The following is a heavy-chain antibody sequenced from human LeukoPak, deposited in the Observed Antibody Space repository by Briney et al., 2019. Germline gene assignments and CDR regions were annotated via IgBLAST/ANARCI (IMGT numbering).Heavy chain of an antibody. CDR2: ISSSSTTI. J-gene: IGHJ4*02. V-gene: IGHV3-48*01. Sequence: PGGSLRLSCAGSGFTFSSYSMNWVRQAPGKGLEWVSYISSSSTTIYYADSVKGRFTISRDNAKNSLYLQMNSLRAEDTAVYYCARGGGGEIAAAGTGSYWGQGTLVTVSS. CDR3: ARGGGGEIAAAGTGSY. CDR1: GFTFSSYS. D-gene: IGHD6-13*01.